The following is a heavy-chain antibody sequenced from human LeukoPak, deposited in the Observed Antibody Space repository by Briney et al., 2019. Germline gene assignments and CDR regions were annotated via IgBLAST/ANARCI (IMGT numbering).Heavy chain of an antibody. CDR2: IWYGGSNK. J-gene: IGHJ4*02. D-gene: IGHD5-18*01. CDR1: GFTFSSYG. CDR3: AKISVAMVGPKEGDY. Sequence: GGSLRLSCAASGFTFSSYGMHWVRQAPGKGLEWVAVIWYGGSNKYYADSVKGRFTISRDNSKNTLYLQMNSLRAEDTAVYYCAKISVAMVGPKEGDYWGQGTLVTVSS. V-gene: IGHV3-30*02.